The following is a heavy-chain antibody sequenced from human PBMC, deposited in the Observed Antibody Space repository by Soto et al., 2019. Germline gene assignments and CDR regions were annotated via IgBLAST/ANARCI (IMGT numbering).Heavy chain of an antibody. CDR1: GYVFTGYG. CDR3: AGPSGDYGDYGLSLAY. J-gene: IGHJ4*02. V-gene: IGHV1-18*01. D-gene: IGHD4-17*01. Sequence: QVPLVQSGAEVKKPGASVKVSCKASGYVFTGYGISWVRQAPGQGLEWMAWISAYNGNTKYAQKFQGRVTMTTEASTSTAYSELSSLRSDDTAVYYCAGPSGDYGDYGLSLAYWGQGTLVTVSS. CDR2: ISAYNGNT.